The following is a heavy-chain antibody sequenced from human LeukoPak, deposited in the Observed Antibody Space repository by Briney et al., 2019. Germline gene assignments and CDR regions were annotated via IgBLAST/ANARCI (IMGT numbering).Heavy chain of an antibody. Sequence: SETLSLTCTVSGASITSGTYYWEWIRHSPGKGLEWIGSIYHTRTTNYNPSLMGRATVSFDTSKNQVFLELRSVTAADTAVYYCARGEPSRIQFWWYFDLWGRGTLVTVSS. CDR3: ARGEPSRIQFWWYFDL. D-gene: IGHD3-3*01. J-gene: IGHJ2*01. CDR1: GASITSGTYY. V-gene: IGHV4-39*01. CDR2: IYHTRTT.